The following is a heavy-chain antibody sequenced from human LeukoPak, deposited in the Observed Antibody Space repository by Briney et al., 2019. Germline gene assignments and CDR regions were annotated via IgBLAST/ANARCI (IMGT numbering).Heavy chain of an antibody. CDR3: ARDLGDLYCGADCIADAFDI. CDR2: IWYDGSNK. CDR1: GFTFSSYG. J-gene: IGHJ3*02. Sequence: ERSLRLSCAASGFTFSSYGMHWVRQAPGKGLEWVAVIWYDGSNKYYADSVKGRFTISRDNSKNTLYLQMNSLRAEDTAVYYCARDLGDLYCGADCIADAFDIWGQGTMVTVSS. D-gene: IGHD2-21*02. V-gene: IGHV3-33*01.